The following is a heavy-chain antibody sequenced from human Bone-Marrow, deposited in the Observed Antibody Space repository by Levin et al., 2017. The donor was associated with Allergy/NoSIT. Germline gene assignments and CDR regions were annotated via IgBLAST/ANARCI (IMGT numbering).Heavy chain of an antibody. D-gene: IGHD2-2*01. CDR2: INGDGSST. V-gene: IGHV3-74*01. Sequence: GGSLRLSCAASGFIFSSHWLHWVRQAPGKGLVWVSRINGDGSSTGYADSVKGRFTISRDNAKNTLYLQMNSLRAEDTAVYYCERSYCSTTSCLRARGYYYYMDVWGKGTTVTVSS. J-gene: IGHJ6*03. CDR1: GFIFSSHW. CDR3: ERSYCSTTSCLRARGYYYYMDV.